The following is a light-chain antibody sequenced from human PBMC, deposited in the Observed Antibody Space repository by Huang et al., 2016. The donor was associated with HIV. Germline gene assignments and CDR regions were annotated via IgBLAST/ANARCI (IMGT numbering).Light chain of an antibody. CDR3: QQYHNWPYT. CDR2: GAS. V-gene: IGKV3-15*01. J-gene: IGKJ2*01. CDR1: QSVATN. Sequence: EIIMTQSPATLSLSPGEGASLSCRANQSVATNFAWYLHSPGQSPRILIFGASTRASGLPGRFSGSGSGTQFTLTVSGLQSEDFAVYYCQQYHNWPYTFGQGTKLEI.